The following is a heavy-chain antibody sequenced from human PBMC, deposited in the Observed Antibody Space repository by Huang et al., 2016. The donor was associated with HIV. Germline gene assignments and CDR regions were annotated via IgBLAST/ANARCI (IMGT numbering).Heavy chain of an antibody. CDR1: GYTFTSYA. V-gene: IGHV1-3*01. Sequence: QVQLVQSGAEVKKPGASVKVSCKASGYTFTSYAMHWVRQAPGQRLEWMGWINAGNGNTKYSQKFQGRGTSTRDTSASTAYRELSGLRSEDTAVCYCARDSAAMGYFDYWGQGTLVTVSS. J-gene: IGHJ4*02. D-gene: IGHD5-18*01. CDR2: INAGNGNT. CDR3: ARDSAAMGYFDY.